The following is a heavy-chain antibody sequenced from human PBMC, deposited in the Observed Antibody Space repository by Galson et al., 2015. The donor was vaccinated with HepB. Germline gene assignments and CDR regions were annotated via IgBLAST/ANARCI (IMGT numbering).Heavy chain of an antibody. Sequence: SVKVSCKASGGTFSSYAISWVRQAPGQGLGWMGGIIPIFGTANYAQKFQGRVTITADESTSTAYMELSSLRSEDTAVYYCARALGITGTSWDYWGQGTLVTVSS. J-gene: IGHJ4*02. CDR3: ARALGITGTSWDY. CDR2: IIPIFGTA. V-gene: IGHV1-69*13. D-gene: IGHD1-7*01. CDR1: GGTFSSYA.